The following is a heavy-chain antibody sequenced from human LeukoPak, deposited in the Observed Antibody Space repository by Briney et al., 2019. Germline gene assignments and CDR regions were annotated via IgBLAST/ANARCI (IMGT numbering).Heavy chain of an antibody. J-gene: IGHJ4*02. D-gene: IGHD1-1*01. CDR3: ARNRGWNGVS. Sequence: WGSLRLSCTVSGFTLSSYEMSWIRQAPGKGLKGVSSIDYSGGSSYYADSVKGRFTISRDDSKNTLYLQLNSLRDEDTAVYYCARNRGWNGVSWGQGQVVSVSS. V-gene: IGHV3-23*01. CDR2: IDYSGGSS. CDR1: GFTLSSYE.